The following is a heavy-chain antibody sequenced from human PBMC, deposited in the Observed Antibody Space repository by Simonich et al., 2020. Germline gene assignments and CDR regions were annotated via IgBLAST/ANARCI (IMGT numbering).Heavy chain of an antibody. V-gene: IGHV4-34*01. J-gene: IGHJ1*01. CDR2: INHSGIT. Sequence: QVQLQESGPGLVKPSETLSLTCTVSGGSISSYYWSWIRQPPGKGREWIGEINHSGITNYNPSLKSRVTISVDTSKNQFSLKLSSVTAADTAVYYCARRGYYNFWSGYEYFQHWGQGTLVTVSS. CDR3: ARRGYYNFWSGYEYFQH. D-gene: IGHD3-3*01. CDR1: GGSISSYY.